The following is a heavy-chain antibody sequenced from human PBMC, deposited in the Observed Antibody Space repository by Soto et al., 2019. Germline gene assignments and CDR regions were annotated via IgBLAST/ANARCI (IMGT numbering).Heavy chain of an antibody. V-gene: IGHV3-30-3*01. CDR3: AKSVAGTDAFDI. J-gene: IGHJ3*02. CDR2: ISYDGSNK. D-gene: IGHD6-19*01. CDR1: GFTFSSYA. Sequence: GSLRLSCAASGFTFSSYAMHWVRQAPGKGLEWVAVISYDGSNKYYADSVKGRFTISRDNSKNTLYLQMNSLRAEDTAVYYCAKSVAGTDAFDIWGQGTMVTVSS.